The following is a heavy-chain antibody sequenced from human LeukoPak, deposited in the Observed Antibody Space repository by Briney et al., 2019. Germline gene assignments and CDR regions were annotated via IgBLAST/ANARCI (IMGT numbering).Heavy chain of an antibody. V-gene: IGHV3-21*01. CDR3: ARSALQQLGAFDY. D-gene: IGHD6-13*01. Sequence: GGSLRLSCAASGFTFSSYSMNWVRQAPGKGLEWVSSISSSSSYIYYADSVKGRFTISRDNAKNSLYLQMNSLRAEDTAVYYCARSALQQLGAFDYWGQGTLVTVSS. J-gene: IGHJ4*02. CDR1: GFTFSSYS. CDR2: ISSSSSYI.